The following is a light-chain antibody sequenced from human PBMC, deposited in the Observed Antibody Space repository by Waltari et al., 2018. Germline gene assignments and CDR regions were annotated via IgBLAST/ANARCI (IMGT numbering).Light chain of an antibody. Sequence: SYELTQAPSVSVSPGQTASITCSGAKWGDKYLNWYQHKPGQSPVLVIYQNSKRRSGIPERFSGSISRKTATLTISAAQAMDEADYYCQAWDSGTVVFGGGTKLTVL. V-gene: IGLV3-1*01. CDR1: KWGDKY. CDR2: QNS. J-gene: IGLJ2*01. CDR3: QAWDSGTVV.